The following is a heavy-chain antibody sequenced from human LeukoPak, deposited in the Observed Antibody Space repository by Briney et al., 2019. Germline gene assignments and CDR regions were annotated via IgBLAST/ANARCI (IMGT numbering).Heavy chain of an antibody. CDR3: ARDRRTGRLGELSLDPCFDY. V-gene: IGHV3-53*01. Sequence: GGSLRLSCAASGFTVSSNYMSWVRQARGKGLEWVSVIYSGGSTYYADSVKGRFTISRDNSKNTLYLQMNSLRAEDTAVYYCARDRRTGRLGELSLDPCFDYWGQGTLVTVSS. CDR1: GFTVSSNY. J-gene: IGHJ4*02. CDR2: IYSGGST. D-gene: IGHD3-16*02.